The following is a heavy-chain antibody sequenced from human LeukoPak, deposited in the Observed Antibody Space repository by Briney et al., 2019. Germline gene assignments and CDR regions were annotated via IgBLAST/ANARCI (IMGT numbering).Heavy chain of an antibody. V-gene: IGHV4-4*07. CDR1: GGSISSYY. J-gene: IGHJ5*02. CDR3: ARRQYYYDSSSEVEWFDP. CDR2: IYTSGST. Sequence: SETLSLTCTVSGGSISSYYWSWIRQPAGKGLEWIGRIYTSGSTNYNPSLKSRVTMSVDTSKNQFSLKLSSVTAADTAVYYCARRQYYYDSSSEVEWFDPWGQGTLVTVSS. D-gene: IGHD3-22*01.